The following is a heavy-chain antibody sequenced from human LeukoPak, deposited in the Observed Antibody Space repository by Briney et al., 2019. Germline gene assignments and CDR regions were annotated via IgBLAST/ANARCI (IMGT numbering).Heavy chain of an antibody. D-gene: IGHD6-19*01. CDR2: FYYTGSI. CDR1: GGSISSTSNY. Sequence: SETLSLTCLVSGGSISSTSNYWGWIRQSPGRGLEWIGSFYYTGSIFDNRSLRSRVTISIDMSKNRFLLKLTSVTAADTAVYYCASVRGYSSGWYASGFDPWGQGTLVTVSS. J-gene: IGHJ5*02. V-gene: IGHV4-39*07. CDR3: ASVRGYSSGWYASGFDP.